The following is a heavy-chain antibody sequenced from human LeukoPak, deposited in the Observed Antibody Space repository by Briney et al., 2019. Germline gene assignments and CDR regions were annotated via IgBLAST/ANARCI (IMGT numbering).Heavy chain of an antibody. CDR1: GGSISNSDYY. D-gene: IGHD6-13*01. Sequence: PSETLSLTCSVSGGSISNSDYYWGWIRQPPGKGLEWIGNIYYSGSTYYNPSLKSRVTISVDTSNNQFSLKVTSVTAADTAVYYCARVLGEDGGKWYSSSWYGFDYWGQGTLVTVSS. CDR2: IYYSGST. V-gene: IGHV4-39*07. CDR3: ARVLGEDGGKWYSSSWYGFDY. J-gene: IGHJ4*02.